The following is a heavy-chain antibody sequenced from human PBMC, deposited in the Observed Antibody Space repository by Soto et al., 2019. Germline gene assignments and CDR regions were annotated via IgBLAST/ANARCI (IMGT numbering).Heavy chain of an antibody. CDR2: INHSGST. Sequence: SETLSLTCAVYGGSFSGYYCSWIRQPPGKGLEWIGEINHSGSTNYNPSLKGRVTISVDTSKNQFSLKLSSVTAADTAVYYCARGYYYGSGSYGAPYYYYGMDVWGQGTTVTVSS. CDR1: GGSFSGYY. J-gene: IGHJ6*02. CDR3: ARGYYYGSGSYGAPYYYYGMDV. D-gene: IGHD3-10*01. V-gene: IGHV4-34*01.